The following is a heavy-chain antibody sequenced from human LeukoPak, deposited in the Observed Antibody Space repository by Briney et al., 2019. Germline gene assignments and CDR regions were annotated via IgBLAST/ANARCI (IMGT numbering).Heavy chain of an antibody. CDR2: XXXNSCGT. CDR3: ARGSTYYYDSSGYSPFDY. J-gene: IGHJ4*02. Sequence: XXXNSCGTNYAQKFQGRVPMTRDTSISTAYMELSRLRSDDTAVYYCARGSTYYYDSSGYSPFDYWGQGTLVTVSS. V-gene: IGHV1-2*02. D-gene: IGHD3-22*01.